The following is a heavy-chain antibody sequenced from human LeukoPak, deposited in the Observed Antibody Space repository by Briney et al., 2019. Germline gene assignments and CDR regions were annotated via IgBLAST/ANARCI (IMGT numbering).Heavy chain of an antibody. Sequence: GRSLRLSCAASGFTFSSYGMHWVRQAPGKGLEWVAVISYDGSNKYYADSVKGRFTISRDNSKNTLYLQMNSLRAEDTAVYYCAKEGSRFIYCYYGMDVWGQGTTVTVSS. D-gene: IGHD3-10*01. J-gene: IGHJ6*02. CDR1: GFTFSSYG. V-gene: IGHV3-30*18. CDR2: ISYDGSNK. CDR3: AKEGSRFIYCYYGMDV.